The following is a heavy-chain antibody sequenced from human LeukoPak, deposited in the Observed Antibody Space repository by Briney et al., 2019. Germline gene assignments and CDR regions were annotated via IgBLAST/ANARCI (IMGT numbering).Heavy chain of an antibody. D-gene: IGHD3-22*01. CDR2: ISSSGSTI. CDR1: GFTLRSYS. V-gene: IGHV3-48*01. J-gene: IGHJ4*02. CDR3: ARDEYYDSSGYTS. Sequence: GGAPRLSRATPGFTLRSYSMTWGRQAPGKGVGGLSYISSSGSTIYYADSVKGRFTISRDNAKNSLYLQMNSLRAEDTAVYYCARDEYYDSSGYTSWGQGTLVTVSS.